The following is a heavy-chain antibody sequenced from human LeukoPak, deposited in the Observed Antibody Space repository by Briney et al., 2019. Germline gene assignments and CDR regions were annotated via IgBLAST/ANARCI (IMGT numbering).Heavy chain of an antibody. CDR1: GFTFSSYE. J-gene: IGHJ3*02. CDR2: ISSSGSTI. D-gene: IGHD2-2*01. V-gene: IGHV3-48*03. Sequence: PGGSLRLSCAASGFTFSSYEMNWVRQAPGKGLEWVSYISSSGSTIYYADSVKGRFTISRDNAKNSLCLQMNSLRAEDTAVYYCARDHEGEYQLPEMVAFDIWGQGTMVTVSS. CDR3: ARDHEGEYQLPEMVAFDI.